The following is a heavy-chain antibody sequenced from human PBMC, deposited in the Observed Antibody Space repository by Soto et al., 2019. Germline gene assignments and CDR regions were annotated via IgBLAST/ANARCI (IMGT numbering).Heavy chain of an antibody. V-gene: IGHV3-48*02. CDR3: ALGFYGDYGGDYFDY. J-gene: IGHJ4*02. CDR2: ISISSSPI. D-gene: IGHD4-17*01. Sequence: EVQLVESGGGLVQPGGSLRLSCAASGFTFTSYSMNWVRQAPGKGLEWVSYISISSSPIYYADSVKGRFTISRDNAKTSLYLQMKSLSDEDTAVYYCALGFYGDYGGDYFDYWGQGTLVTVSS. CDR1: GFTFTSYS.